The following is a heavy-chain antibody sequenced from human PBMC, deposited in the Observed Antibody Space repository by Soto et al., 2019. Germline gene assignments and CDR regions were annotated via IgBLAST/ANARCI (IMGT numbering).Heavy chain of an antibody. J-gene: IGHJ4*02. CDR1: GGSISSYY. D-gene: IGHD3-10*01. CDR2: IYYSGST. CDR3: ARADKTWFGESLQDY. Sequence: TSETLSLTCTVSGGSISSYYWSWIRQPPGKGLEWIGYIYYSGSTNYNPSLKSRVTISVDNARNSLYLQMNSLSAEDTALYYCARADKTWFGESLQDYWGQGTLVTVSS. V-gene: IGHV4-59*12.